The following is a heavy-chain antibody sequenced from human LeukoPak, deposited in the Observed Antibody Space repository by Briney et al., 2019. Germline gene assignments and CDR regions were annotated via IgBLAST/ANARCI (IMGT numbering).Heavy chain of an antibody. V-gene: IGHV3-23*01. CDR2: ISGSGGST. Sequence: GGSLRLSCGASGFTFSSYAMSWVRQAPGKGLEWVSTISGSGGSTYYADSVKGRFTISRDNSKNTLYLQMNSLRAEDTAVYYCAKAAYDSSGYYLYYFDYWGQGTLVTVSS. CDR3: AKAAYDSSGYYLYYFDY. D-gene: IGHD3-22*01. J-gene: IGHJ4*02. CDR1: GFTFSSYA.